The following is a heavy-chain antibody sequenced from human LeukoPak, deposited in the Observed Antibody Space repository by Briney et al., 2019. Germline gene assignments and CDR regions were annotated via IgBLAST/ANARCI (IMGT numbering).Heavy chain of an antibody. V-gene: IGHV3-9*03. CDR2: ISWNSGSI. D-gene: IGHD6-6*01. Sequence: GGSLRLSCAASGFTFDDYAMHWVRQAPGKGLEWVSGISWNSGSIGYADSVKGRFTISRDNAKNSLYLQMNSLRAEDMALYYCAKGHEYSSSSPFDYWGQGTLVTVSS. J-gene: IGHJ4*02. CDR3: AKGHEYSSSSPFDY. CDR1: GFTFDDYA.